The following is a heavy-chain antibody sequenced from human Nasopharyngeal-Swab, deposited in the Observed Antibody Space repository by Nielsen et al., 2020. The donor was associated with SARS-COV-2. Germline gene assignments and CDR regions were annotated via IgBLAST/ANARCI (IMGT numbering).Heavy chain of an antibody. CDR2: IIPIFGTS. D-gene: IGHD2-21*02. CDR1: GGTYSIYA. CDR3: ARMHCGGDCYSRGEDAFDL. V-gene: IGHV1-69*13. J-gene: IGHJ3*01. Sequence: SVKVSCKASGGTYSIYAISWVRQAPGHGPEWMGGIIPIFGTSNYAQKFQGRVTITADEFTSTAYMELSSLSSVDTAVYYCARMHCGGDCYSRGEDAFDLWGQGTLVTVSS.